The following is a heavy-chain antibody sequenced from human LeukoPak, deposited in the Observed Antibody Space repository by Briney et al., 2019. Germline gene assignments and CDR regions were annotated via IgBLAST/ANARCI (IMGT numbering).Heavy chain of an antibody. J-gene: IGHJ4*02. V-gene: IGHV3-74*01. CDR2: INSDGSST. Sequence: GGSLRLSCAASGFTFSSYWMHWVRQAPGKGLVWVSRINSDGSSTSYADSVKGRFTISRDNAKNTLYLQMNSLRAEDTAVYYCPRVGRRSSPFDYWGQGTLVTVSS. CDR1: GFTFSSYW. D-gene: IGHD2-2*01. CDR3: PRVGRRSSPFDY.